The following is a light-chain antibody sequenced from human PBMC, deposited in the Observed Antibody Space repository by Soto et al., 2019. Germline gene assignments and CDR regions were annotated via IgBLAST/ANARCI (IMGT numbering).Light chain of an antibody. CDR1: QIISNR. V-gene: IGKV1-5*03. CDR2: KTS. Sequence: DIQMTQSPSTLSASVGDRVTITCRASQIISNRLAWYQQKPGKAPKLLIYKTSSLESGVPARFSGSGSGTEFTLTISSLQPDDFATYFCQHYDTYSPFGGGIKVEIK. J-gene: IGKJ4*02. CDR3: QHYDTYSP.